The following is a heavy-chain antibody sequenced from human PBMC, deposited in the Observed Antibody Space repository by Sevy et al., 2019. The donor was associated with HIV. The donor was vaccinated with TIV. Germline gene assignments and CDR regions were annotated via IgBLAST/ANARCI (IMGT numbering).Heavy chain of an antibody. CDR1: GFSFSSYW. CDR2: RKEDGSMI. D-gene: IGHD6-13*01. V-gene: IGHV3-7*01. Sequence: GGSLRLSCEASGFSFSSYWMSWVRQAPGKGVEWVTNRKEDGSMIYYVESVKGRLTNSGDNAKNSVYLQMTSLRAEDAGLYYCMRAIGAAGSYWGQGTLVTVSS. CDR3: MRAIGAAGSY. J-gene: IGHJ4*02.